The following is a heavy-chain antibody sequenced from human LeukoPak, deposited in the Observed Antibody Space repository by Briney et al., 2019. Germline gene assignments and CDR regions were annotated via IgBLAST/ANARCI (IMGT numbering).Heavy chain of an antibody. D-gene: IGHD4-17*01. CDR3: AKDPNGDYIGTFDI. J-gene: IGHJ3*02. CDR1: GIIFSKYG. V-gene: IGHV3-23*01. CDR2: VLGSGVPT. Sequence: GGSLRLSCAASGIIFSKYGMSWVRQAPGKGLEWVATVLGSGVPTYYADSVQGRFTISRDNSKNTLYLQMNSLRAEDTAIYYCAKDPNGDYIGTFDIWGQGTMVIVS.